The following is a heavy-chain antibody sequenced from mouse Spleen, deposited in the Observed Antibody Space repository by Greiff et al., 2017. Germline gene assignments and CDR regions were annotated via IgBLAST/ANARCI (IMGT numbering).Heavy chain of an antibody. Sequence: EVQLQESGPGMVKPSQSLSLTCTVTGYSITSGYDWHWIRHFPGNKLEWMGYISYSGSTNYNPSLKSRISITHDTSKNHFFLKLNSVTTEDTATYYCARDHYYGEGYFDVWGTGTTVTVSS. CDR3: ARDHYYGEGYFDV. J-gene: IGHJ1*03. D-gene: IGHD1-1*01. CDR2: ISYSGST. CDR1: GYSITSGYD. V-gene: IGHV3-1*01.